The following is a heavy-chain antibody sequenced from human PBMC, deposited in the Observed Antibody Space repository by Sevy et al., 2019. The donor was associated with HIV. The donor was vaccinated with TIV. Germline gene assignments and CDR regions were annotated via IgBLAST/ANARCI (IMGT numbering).Heavy chain of an antibody. V-gene: IGHV3-7*01. CDR3: ARDDGNYYFRY. Sequence: GGSLRLSCAASGFTFSKYWMGWVRQAPGKGLEWVANIKQDAGQKYYVDSVKGRFNISIDNAKNSLYLQMNSLRAEDTAVYFCARDDGNYYFRYWGPGTLVTVSS. CDR1: GFTFSKYW. CDR2: IKQDAGQK. J-gene: IGHJ4*02. D-gene: IGHD1-7*01.